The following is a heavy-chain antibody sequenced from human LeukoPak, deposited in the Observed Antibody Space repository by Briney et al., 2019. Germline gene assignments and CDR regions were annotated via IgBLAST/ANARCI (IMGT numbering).Heavy chain of an antibody. D-gene: IGHD2-2*01. CDR2: VKQDGSEK. CDR1: RFAFSDFW. V-gene: IGHV3-7*01. CDR3: AREVVPAANGAFDI. J-gene: IGHJ3*02. Sequence: GGSLRLSCAASRFAFSDFWMSWVRQAPGKGLEWVANVKQDGSEKYYVDSVKGRFTISRDNAKNSLYLQMNSLRAEDTAVYYCAREVVPAANGAFDIWGQGTMVTVSS.